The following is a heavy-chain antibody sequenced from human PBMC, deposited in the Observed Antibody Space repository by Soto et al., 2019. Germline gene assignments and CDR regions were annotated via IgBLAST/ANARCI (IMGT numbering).Heavy chain of an antibody. CDR3: ARDRGGGSIFGGHYGMDV. Sequence: PGGSLRLSCAASGFLFRDFYMSWIRQVPGKGLEWLSKISSSSSSTDYADSVKGRFTISRDNAKNSLYLQMSSLRAEDTAVYYCARDRGGGSIFGGHYGMDVWGQGSTVTVSS. D-gene: IGHD3-3*01. CDR1: GFLFRDFY. V-gene: IGHV3-11*06. J-gene: IGHJ6*02. CDR2: ISSSSSST.